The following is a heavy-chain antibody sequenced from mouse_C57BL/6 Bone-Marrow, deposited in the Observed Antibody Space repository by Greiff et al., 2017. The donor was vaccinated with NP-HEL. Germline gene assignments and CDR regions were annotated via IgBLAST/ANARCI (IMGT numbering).Heavy chain of an antibody. CDR3: APIYYGNYRFAY. Sequence: QVQLQQSGAELARPGASVKLSCKASGYTFTSYGISWVKQRTGQGLEWIGEIYPRSGNTYYNEKFKGKATLTADKSSSTAYMELRSLTSEDSAVYFCAPIYYGNYRFAYWGQGTLVTVSA. J-gene: IGHJ3*01. CDR2: IYPRSGNT. V-gene: IGHV1-81*01. CDR1: GYTFTSYG. D-gene: IGHD2-1*01.